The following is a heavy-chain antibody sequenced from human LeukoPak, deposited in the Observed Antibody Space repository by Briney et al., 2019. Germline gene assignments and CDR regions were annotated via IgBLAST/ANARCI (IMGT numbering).Heavy chain of an antibody. CDR3: ARVYCTGGSCFAGWFDS. D-gene: IGHD2-8*02. CDR1: GYSISSGYY. J-gene: IGHJ5*01. V-gene: IGHV4-38-2*02. CDR2: IYHSGST. Sequence: SETLSLTCTVSGYSISSGYYWGWIRQPPGKGLEWIGSIYHSGSTNYNPSLENRVTISLDTSKNQFSLKVTSVTPADTAVYYCARVYCTGGSCFAGWFDSWGQGTLVTVSS.